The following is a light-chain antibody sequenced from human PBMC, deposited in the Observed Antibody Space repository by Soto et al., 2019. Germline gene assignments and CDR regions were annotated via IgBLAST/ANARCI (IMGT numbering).Light chain of an antibody. CDR1: QSVSNNY. CDR2: GAS. J-gene: IGKJ1*01. Sequence: EIVLTQSPGTLSLSPGERATLSCRASQSVSNNYLAWYQQKPGQAPRLLIYGASGRSTGIPDRFSGSGSGTDFTLTISRLEPEDFAVYYCQQYGSSPRTFGQGTKVAIK. V-gene: IGKV3-20*01. CDR3: QQYGSSPRT.